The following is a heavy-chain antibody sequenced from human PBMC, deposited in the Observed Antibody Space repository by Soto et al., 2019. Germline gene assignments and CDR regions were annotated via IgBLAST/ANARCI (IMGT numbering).Heavy chain of an antibody. J-gene: IGHJ5*02. CDR1: GGSIDDYY. CDR3: ASDSWTARANWFDH. Sequence: TSETLSLTCTVFGGSIDDYYWSWIRQSPGKGLEWIGHISDRGTTDYNPSLKSRVTISVDRSKKQFSLKVTSVTAADTAVYYCASDSWTARANWFDHWGQGTLVTVSS. CDR2: ISDRGTT. V-gene: IGHV4-59*01. D-gene: IGHD3-3*01.